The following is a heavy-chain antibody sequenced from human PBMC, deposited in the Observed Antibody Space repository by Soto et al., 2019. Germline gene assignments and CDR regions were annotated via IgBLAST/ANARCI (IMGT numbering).Heavy chain of an antibody. V-gene: IGHV4-4*02. J-gene: IGHJ6*04. D-gene: IGHD4-17*01. CDR1: SGSISSSNW. CDR2: IYHSGST. Sequence: SETLSLTCAVSSGSISSSNWWSWVRQPPGKGLEWIGEIYHSGSTNYNPSLKSRVTISVDKSKNQFSLKLSTVPAADTAVDYCARAYDYGDYVLMDVWGKGTTVTVSS. CDR3: ARAYDYGDYVLMDV.